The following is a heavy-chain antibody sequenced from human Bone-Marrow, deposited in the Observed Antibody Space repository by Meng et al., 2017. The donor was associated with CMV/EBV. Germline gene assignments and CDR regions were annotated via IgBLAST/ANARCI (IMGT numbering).Heavy chain of an antibody. J-gene: IGHJ4*02. D-gene: IGHD2-2*01. V-gene: IGHV3-30*02. CDR3: LPAVASY. CDR2: IRYDGSNK. CDR1: GFTFSSYG. Sequence: GESLKISCAASGFTFSSYGMHWVRQAPGKGLEWVAFIRYDGSNKYYADSVKGRFTISRDNSKNTLYLQMNSLRAEDTAVYYCLPAVASYWGQGTLVTYSS.